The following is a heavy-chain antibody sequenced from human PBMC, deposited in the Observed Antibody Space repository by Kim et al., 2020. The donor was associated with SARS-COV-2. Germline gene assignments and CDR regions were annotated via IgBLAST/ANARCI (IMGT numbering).Heavy chain of an antibody. Sequence: GGSLRLSCTASGFTFGDYAMSWFRQAPGKGLEWVGFIRSKAYGGTTEYAASVKGRITISRDDSKSIAYLQMNSLKTEDTAVYYCTTFHYDFWSGYFGDYWGQGTLVTVSS. CDR3: TTFHYDFWSGYFGDY. J-gene: IGHJ4*02. CDR2: IRSKAYGGTT. V-gene: IGHV3-49*03. CDR1: GFTFGDYA. D-gene: IGHD3-3*01.